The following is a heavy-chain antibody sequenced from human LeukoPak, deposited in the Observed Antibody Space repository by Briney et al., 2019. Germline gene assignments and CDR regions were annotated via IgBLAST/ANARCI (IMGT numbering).Heavy chain of an antibody. CDR2: ISEKGGST. D-gene: IGHD1-26*01. J-gene: IGHJ6*02. CDR1: GFSLSNYT. V-gene: IGHV3-23*01. Sequence: PGGSLRLSCVVSGFSLSNYTMSWVRQAPGKGLEWASYISEKGGSTTYGDSVKGRFTISRDNSLNTVYLKMNSLRVKDTAVYYCVKDRGGSPFYGMDVWGQGTTVTVSS. CDR3: VKDRGGSPFYGMDV.